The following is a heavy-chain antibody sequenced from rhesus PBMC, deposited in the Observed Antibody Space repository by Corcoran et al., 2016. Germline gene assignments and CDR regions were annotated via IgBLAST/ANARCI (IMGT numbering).Heavy chain of an antibody. D-gene: IGHD4-23*01. V-gene: IGHV4-73*01. CDR3: ARENTVTTGFDY. CDR1: GGSISGYYY. Sequence: QVKLQQWGEGLVKPSETLSLTCAVYGGSISGYYYWSWIRQPPGKGLARIRYIYGKTASTNYTPTLKNRVTFSKNTSKNQFSLKLSSVTAADTAVYYCARENTVTTGFDYWGQGVLVTVSS. J-gene: IGHJ4*01. CDR2: IYGKTAST.